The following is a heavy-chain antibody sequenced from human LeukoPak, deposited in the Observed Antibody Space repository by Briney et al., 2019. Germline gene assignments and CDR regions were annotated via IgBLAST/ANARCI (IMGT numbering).Heavy chain of an antibody. D-gene: IGHD1-26*01. CDR2: AYDDRDNK. J-gene: IGHJ4*02. Sequence: HTGRSLRLSCVASGFTFSSYGMHWVRQSPGKGLEWVAVAYDDRDNKYHADSVKGRFTVSKDNSKKTLYLQMSSLRAEDTAIYYCATGGLYFYSDWGQGILVTVSS. CDR3: ATGGLYFYSD. CDR1: GFTFSSYG. V-gene: IGHV3-33*08.